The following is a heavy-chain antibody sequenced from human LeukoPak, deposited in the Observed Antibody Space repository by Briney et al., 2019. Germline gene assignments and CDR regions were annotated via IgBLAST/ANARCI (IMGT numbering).Heavy chain of an antibody. CDR1: GFSFSSYA. CDR2: ISGSGGST. CDR3: ARVPERFQPMRITIFGVVARPYYYYGMDV. Sequence: PGGSLRLSCAASGFSFSSYAMSGVRQAPGKGLEWVSAISGSGGSTCYADSVKGRFTISRDNSKNTLYLQMNSLRAEDTAVYYCARVPERFQPMRITIFGVVARPYYYYGMDVWGQGTTVTVSS. J-gene: IGHJ6*02. D-gene: IGHD3-3*01. V-gene: IGHV3-23*01.